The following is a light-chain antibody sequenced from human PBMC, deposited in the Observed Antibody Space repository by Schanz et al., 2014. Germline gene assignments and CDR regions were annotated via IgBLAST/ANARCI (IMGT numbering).Light chain of an antibody. CDR2: EVS. J-gene: IGLJ2*01. Sequence: QSALTQPPSASGSPGQSVTISCTGTSSDIGGYSSVSWYQQHPGKAPKLMIYEVSKRPSGVPDRFSGSKSGNTASLTVSGLQAEDEADYYCSSYASSRTVIFGGGTKLTVL. V-gene: IGLV2-8*01. CDR3: SSYASSRTVI. CDR1: SSDIGGYSS.